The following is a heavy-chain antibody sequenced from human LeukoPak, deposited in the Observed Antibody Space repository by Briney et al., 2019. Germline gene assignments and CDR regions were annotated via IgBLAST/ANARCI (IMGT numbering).Heavy chain of an antibody. J-gene: IGHJ4*02. D-gene: IGHD4-23*01. Sequence: SETLSLTCTVSGGSISIYYWSWIRQPPGKGLEWIGYIYYSGSTNYNPSLKSRVTISVDTSKNQFSLKLSSVTAADTAVYYCASTVVGRYFDYWGQGTLVTVSS. CDR1: GGSISIYY. V-gene: IGHV4-59*01. CDR3: ASTVVGRYFDY. CDR2: IYYSGST.